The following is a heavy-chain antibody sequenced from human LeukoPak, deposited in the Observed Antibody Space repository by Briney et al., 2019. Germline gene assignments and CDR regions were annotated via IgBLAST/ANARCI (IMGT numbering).Heavy chain of an antibody. V-gene: IGHV3-13*01. CDR3: ARGEDAIVGVPGPNY. CDR1: GFTFKSYD. CDR2: IGTAGDT. J-gene: IGHJ4*02. Sequence: GGSLRLSCAASGFTFKSYDMHWVRQAAGEGLEWVSAIGTAGDTYYPGSVKGRFTISRDYANNSLFLQMNGLTAEDTAVYYCARGEDAIVGVPGPNYWGQGTLVSVSS. D-gene: IGHD1-26*01.